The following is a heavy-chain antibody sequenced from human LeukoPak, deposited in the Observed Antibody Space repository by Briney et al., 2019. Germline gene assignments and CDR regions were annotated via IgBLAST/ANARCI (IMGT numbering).Heavy chain of an antibody. V-gene: IGHV3-30*18. CDR2: ISYDGSNK. D-gene: IGHD2-2*01. CDR3: AKISNVCSSTSCYDLVYFDY. Sequence: GGSLRLSCAASGFTISSYGMHWVRQAPGKGLEWVAVISYDGSNKYYADSVKGRFTISRDNSKNTLYLQMNSLRAEDTAVYYCAKISNVCSSTSCYDLVYFDYWGQGTLVTVSS. CDR1: GFTISSYG. J-gene: IGHJ4*02.